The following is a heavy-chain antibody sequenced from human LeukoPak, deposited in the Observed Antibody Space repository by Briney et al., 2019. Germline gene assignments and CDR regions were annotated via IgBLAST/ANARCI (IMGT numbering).Heavy chain of an antibody. CDR1: GITLSGYG. V-gene: IGHV3-74*01. D-gene: IGHD1/OR15-1a*01. Sequence: GGSLRLSCAASGITLSGYGMHWVRQAPGKGLVWVSRIQSDGSSTSYADLVKGRVTVSRDNAKHTLYLQLNSLRVEDTAVYCCRITATTSDAFDIWGRGTMVTVSS. CDR3: RITATTSDAFDI. J-gene: IGHJ3*02. CDR2: IQSDGSST.